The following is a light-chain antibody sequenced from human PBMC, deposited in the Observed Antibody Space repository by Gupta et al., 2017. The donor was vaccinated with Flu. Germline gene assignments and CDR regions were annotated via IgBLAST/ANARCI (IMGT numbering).Light chain of an antibody. CDR1: SSNIGNNA. V-gene: IGLV1-36*01. J-gene: IGLJ3*02. CDR2: YDD. CDR3: AAWDDSLNGWV. Sequence: SVLPQPPSVSPAPRQRVTISCSGSSSNIGNNAVNWYQQLPGKAPKLLIYYDDLLPSGVSDRFSGSKSGTSASLAISGLQAEDEADYYCAAWDDSLNGWVFGGGTKLTVL.